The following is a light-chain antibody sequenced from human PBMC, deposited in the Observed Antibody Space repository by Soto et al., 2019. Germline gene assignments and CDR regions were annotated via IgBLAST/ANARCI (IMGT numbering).Light chain of an antibody. CDR3: AAWDDSLNGPNWV. J-gene: IGLJ3*02. CDR1: SSNIGSNT. Sequence: QSVLTQPPSASGTPGQRGTISCSGSSSNIGSNTVNWYQQLPGTAPKLLIYSNNQRPSGVPDRFSGSKSGTSASLAISGLQSEDESDHYCAAWDDSLNGPNWVFGGGTKLPVL. CDR2: SNN. V-gene: IGLV1-44*01.